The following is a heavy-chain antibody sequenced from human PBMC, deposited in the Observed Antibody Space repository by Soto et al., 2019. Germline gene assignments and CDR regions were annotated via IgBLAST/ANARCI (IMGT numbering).Heavy chain of an antibody. J-gene: IGHJ4*02. D-gene: IGHD4-17*01. CDR1: CGSISSGGYY. Sequence: PSEPLSLTCTVSCGSISSGGYYWSWIRQHPGKGLEWIGYIYYSGSTYYNPSLKSRVTISVDTSKNQFSLKLSSVTAADTAVYYGARENGDARLYFVTWCQGNSGTV. CDR2: IYYSGST. CDR3: ARENGDARLYFVT. V-gene: IGHV4-31*03.